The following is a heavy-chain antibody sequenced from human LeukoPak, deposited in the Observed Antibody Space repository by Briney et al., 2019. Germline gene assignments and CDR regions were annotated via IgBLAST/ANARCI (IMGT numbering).Heavy chain of an antibody. D-gene: IGHD5-12*01. J-gene: IGHJ4*02. CDR1: GFTFSGYA. Sequence: PGGSLRLSCAASGFTFSGYAMSWVRQAAGKGPEWVSSISASAGTTYYADSVKGRFTISRDNSKNTLDLQMNSLRAEDTAVYYCAKDPASYEYYFDHRGQGTLVTVSS. CDR3: AKDPASYEYYFDH. CDR2: ISASAGTT. V-gene: IGHV3-23*01.